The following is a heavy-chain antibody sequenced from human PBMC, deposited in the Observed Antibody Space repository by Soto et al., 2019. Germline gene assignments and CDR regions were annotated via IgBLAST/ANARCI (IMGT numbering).Heavy chain of an antibody. Sequence: GGSLRLSCPASGFTFGDYAINWVRQVPGKGLEWLGFIRNDIYDETTEYAASVKGRIIISRDDSKSMAYLQMDSLKTEDTGVYYCTRGRDGYNPYYFLYWGQGALVTVSS. D-gene: IGHD5-12*01. CDR3: TRGRDGYNPYYFLY. CDR2: IRNDIYDETT. J-gene: IGHJ4*02. V-gene: IGHV3-49*04. CDR1: GFTFGDYA.